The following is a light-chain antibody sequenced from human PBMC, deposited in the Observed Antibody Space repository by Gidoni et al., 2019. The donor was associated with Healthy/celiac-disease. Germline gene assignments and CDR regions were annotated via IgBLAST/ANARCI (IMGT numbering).Light chain of an antibody. CDR3: QQYNSYSLWT. Sequence: IQITQSPSTLSASVRDRVTISCGASHSIISSLAWYQQKPGKAPKLLIYDASSLESGVPSRFSGSGSGTEVTITISSMQHDDFATDYCQQYNSYSLWTFGQGTKVEIK. V-gene: IGKV1-5*01. CDR2: DAS. CDR1: HSIISS. J-gene: IGKJ1*01.